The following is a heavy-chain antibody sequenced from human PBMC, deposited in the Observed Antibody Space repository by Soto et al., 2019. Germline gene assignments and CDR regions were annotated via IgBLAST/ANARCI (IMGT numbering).Heavy chain of an antibody. J-gene: IGHJ5*02. CDR1: GGTFISYA. CDR3: ARDREFGYYDSSGYYWFDP. Sequence: GASVKVSCKASGGTFISYAISWVRQAPGQGLEWMGGIIPIFGTANYAQKFQGRVTITADESTSTAYMELSSLRSEDTAVYYCARDREFGYYDSSGYYWFDPWGQGTLVTVSS. CDR2: IIPIFGTA. D-gene: IGHD3-22*01. V-gene: IGHV1-69*13.